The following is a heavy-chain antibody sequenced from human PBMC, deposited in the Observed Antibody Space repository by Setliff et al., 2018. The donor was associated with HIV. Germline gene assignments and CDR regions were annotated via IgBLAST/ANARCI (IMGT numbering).Heavy chain of an antibody. J-gene: IGHJ2*01. CDR1: GGSISSGGYY. CDR3: ARGAYYDILTAYFSYFDL. CDR2: IYYSGCT. V-gene: IGHV4-31*03. D-gene: IGHD3-9*01. Sequence: PSETLSLTCTVSGGSISSGGYYWSWIRQHPGKGLEWIGYIYYSGCTCYNPSLKSRVTMSLDTSKNQFSLKLRSVTAADTAVYYCARGAYYDILTAYFSYFDLWGRGTLVTVSS.